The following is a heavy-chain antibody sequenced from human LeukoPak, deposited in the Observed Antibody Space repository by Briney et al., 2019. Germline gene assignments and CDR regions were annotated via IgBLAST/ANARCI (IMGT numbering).Heavy chain of an antibody. CDR3: AKGGILPDYHTYYFDN. CDR2: ISCSGGST. CDR1: GFTFSSYA. Sequence: GGSLRLSCAASGFTFSSYAMSWVRQAPGKGLEWVGGISCSGGSTYYADPVKGRFTISRYNYKNTLYLPMNSRRAEDTAVYYCAKGGILPDYHTYYFDNWGQGTLVTVSS. D-gene: IGHD3-9*01. J-gene: IGHJ4*02. V-gene: IGHV3-23*01.